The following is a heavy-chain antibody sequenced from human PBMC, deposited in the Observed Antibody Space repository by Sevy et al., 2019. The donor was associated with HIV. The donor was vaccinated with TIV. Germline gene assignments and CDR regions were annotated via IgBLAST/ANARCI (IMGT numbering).Heavy chain of an antibody. V-gene: IGHV4-30-4*01. Sequence: SETLSLTCSVSGGSISSSDSYWSWIRQPPGKGLEWIGYIHYSGGTYYNPFLKSRVAMSVDTSERQFSLRLSFMTAAVTAVYYCANKRGYSPGPFDHWGQGALVTVSS. CDR2: IHYSGGT. J-gene: IGHJ4*02. CDR3: ANKRGYSPGPFDH. CDR1: GGSISSSDSY. D-gene: IGHD2-8*02.